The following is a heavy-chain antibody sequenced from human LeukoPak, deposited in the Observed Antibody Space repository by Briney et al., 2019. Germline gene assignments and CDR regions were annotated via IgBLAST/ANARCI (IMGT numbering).Heavy chain of an antibody. D-gene: IGHD1/OR15-1a*01. CDR3: ARNREI. Sequence: GASVKVSCKTSGYTFTGYYKHLMRQAPGQGLEWMGWINCNNGDTIYAQKFEGRVIVTRDTSISTAYMELSRLTYDDTAVYYCARNREIWGKGTLVTVSS. CDR2: INCNNGDT. V-gene: IGHV1-2*02. CDR1: GYTFTGYY. J-gene: IGHJ4*02.